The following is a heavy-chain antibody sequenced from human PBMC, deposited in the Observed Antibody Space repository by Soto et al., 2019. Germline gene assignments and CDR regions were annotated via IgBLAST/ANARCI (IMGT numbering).Heavy chain of an antibody. D-gene: IGHD2-2*01. V-gene: IGHV3-53*02. CDR3: ARALPVAKGGFDT. CDR2: IYTAGGT. CDR1: GFTVSNTY. Sequence: EVQLVETGGGLIQPGGSLRLSCAASGFTVSNTYMTWVRQPPGKGLECVSVIYTAGGTNYADSVKGRFIISRDNSKNPLYLQMNSLRAEDTAVYYCARALPVAKGGFDTWGQGTLVTVSS. J-gene: IGHJ5*02.